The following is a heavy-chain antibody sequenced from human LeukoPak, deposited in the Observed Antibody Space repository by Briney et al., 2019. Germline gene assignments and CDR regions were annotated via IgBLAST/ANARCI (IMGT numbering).Heavy chain of an antibody. Sequence: GGSLRLSCAASGFTFRSYEMTWVRQAPGRGLEWVSAICGSGGSTYYADSVKGRFTISRDNSKNTLYLQMNSLRGEDTAVYYCAKLPVPRIAVAGPGHWGQGTLVTVSS. V-gene: IGHV3-23*01. D-gene: IGHD6-19*01. J-gene: IGHJ4*02. CDR3: AKLPVPRIAVAGPGH. CDR2: ICGSGGST. CDR1: GFTFRSYE.